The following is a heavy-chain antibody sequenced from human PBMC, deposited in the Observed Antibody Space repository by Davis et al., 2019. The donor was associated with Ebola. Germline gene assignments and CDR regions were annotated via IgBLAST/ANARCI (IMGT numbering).Heavy chain of an antibody. CDR3: ARAILWFGESSSLPPYYYGMDV. V-gene: IGHV4-61*08. D-gene: IGHD3-10*01. CDR2: INHSGST. Sequence: MPSETLSLTCAVSGGFVSSGGYSWSWIRQPPGKGLEWIGEINHSGSTNYNPSLKSRVTITVDTSKNQFSLKLSSVTAADTAIYYCARAILWFGESSSLPPYYYGMDVWGKGTTVTVSS. J-gene: IGHJ6*04. CDR1: GGFVSSGGYS.